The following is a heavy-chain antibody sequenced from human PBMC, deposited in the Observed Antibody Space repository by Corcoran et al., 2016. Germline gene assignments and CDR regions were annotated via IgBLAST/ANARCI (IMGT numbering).Heavy chain of an antibody. Sequence: QVQLVQSGAEVKKPGSSVKVSCKASGGTFSSYAISWVRQAPGQGLEWMGGIIPIFGTANYAQKFQGRVTITADESTSTAYMELSSLRSEDTAVDYCARDLYSEQWPQRGYYYYGMDVWGQGTTVTVSS. CDR2: IIPIFGTA. J-gene: IGHJ6*02. D-gene: IGHD6-19*01. CDR3: ARDLYSEQWPQRGYYYYGMDV. V-gene: IGHV1-69*01. CDR1: GGTFSSYA.